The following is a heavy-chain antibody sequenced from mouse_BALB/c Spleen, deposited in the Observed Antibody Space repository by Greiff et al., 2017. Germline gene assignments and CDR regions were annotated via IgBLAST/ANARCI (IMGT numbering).Heavy chain of an antibody. V-gene: IGHV5-17*02. Sequence: EVMLVESGGGLVQPGGSRKLSCASSGFTFSSFGMHWVRQAPEKGLEWVAYISSGSSTIYYADTVKGRFTISRDNPKNTLFLQMTSLRSEDTAMYYCARSLYYDYPAWFAYWGQGTLVTVSA. D-gene: IGHD2-4*01. CDR3: ARSLYYDYPAWFAY. CDR2: ISSGSSTI. J-gene: IGHJ3*01. CDR1: GFTFSSFG.